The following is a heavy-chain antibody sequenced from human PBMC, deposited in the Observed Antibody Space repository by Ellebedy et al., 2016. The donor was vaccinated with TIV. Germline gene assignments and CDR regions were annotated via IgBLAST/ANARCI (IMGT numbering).Heavy chain of an antibody. V-gene: IGHV3-33*08. Sequence: GESLKISCVASGFTLSTYGMHWVRQAPGKGLEWVALIWSDGSLEYYADSVKGRFTLSRDSSENTVYLHMNSLRAHDTAVYYCAREVGGGQGDMDVWGQGTTVTVSS. CDR3: AREVGGGQGDMDV. D-gene: IGHD1-26*01. CDR1: GFTLSTYG. J-gene: IGHJ6*02. CDR2: IWSDGSLE.